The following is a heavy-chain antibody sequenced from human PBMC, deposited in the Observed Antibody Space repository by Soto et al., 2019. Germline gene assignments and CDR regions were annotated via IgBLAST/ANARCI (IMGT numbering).Heavy chain of an antibody. Sequence: GGSLRLSCAASGFTFSSYAMHWVRQAPGKGLEYVSAISSNGGSTYYANSVKGRFTISRDNSKNTLYLQMGSLRAEDMAVYYCARDSDAFDIWGQGTMVTVSS. CDR3: ARDSDAFDI. CDR1: GFTFSSYA. CDR2: ISSNGGST. V-gene: IGHV3-64*01. J-gene: IGHJ3*02.